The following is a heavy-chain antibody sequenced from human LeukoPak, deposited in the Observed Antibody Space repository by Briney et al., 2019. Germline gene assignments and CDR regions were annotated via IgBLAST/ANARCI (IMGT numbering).Heavy chain of an antibody. CDR3: ARARSRIAGTTD. V-gene: IGHV3-66*01. CDR1: GFTVSINY. D-gene: IGHD1-20*01. CDR2: IYSGGST. J-gene: IGHJ4*02. Sequence: QPGGSLRLSCAAYGFTVSINYMSWVRQAPGKGLEWVSVIYSGGSTYYADSVKGRFTISRDNSKNTLYLQMNSLRAEDTAVYYCARARSRIAGTTDWGQGTLVTVSS.